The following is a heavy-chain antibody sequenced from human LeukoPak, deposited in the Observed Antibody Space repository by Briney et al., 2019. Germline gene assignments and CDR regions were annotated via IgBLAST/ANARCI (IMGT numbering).Heavy chain of an antibody. J-gene: IGHJ4*02. D-gene: IGHD6-13*01. CDR3: ARGSIAAAVTFDY. V-gene: IGHV4-34*01. CDR2: INHSGST. Sequence: PSETLSLTCAVYGGSFSGYYWSWIRQPPGKGLEWIGEINHSGSTNYNPSLKSRVTISVDTSKNQFSLKLSPVTAADTAVYYCARGSIAAAVTFDYWGQGTLVTVSS. CDR1: GGSFSGYY.